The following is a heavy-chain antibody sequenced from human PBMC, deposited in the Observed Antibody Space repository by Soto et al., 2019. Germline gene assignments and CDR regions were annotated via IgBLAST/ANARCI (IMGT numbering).Heavy chain of an antibody. CDR2: IIPILGIA. CDR3: AREAGGSSHAFDI. V-gene: IGHV1-69*08. J-gene: IGHJ3*02. CDR1: GGTFSSYT. Sequence: QVQRVQSGAEVKKPGSSVKVSCKASGGTFSSYTISWVRQAPGQGLEWMGRIIPILGIANYAQKFQGRVTITADKSTSTPYMELSSLRSEDTAVYYCAREAGGSSHAFDIWGQGTMVTVSS. D-gene: IGHD2-15*01.